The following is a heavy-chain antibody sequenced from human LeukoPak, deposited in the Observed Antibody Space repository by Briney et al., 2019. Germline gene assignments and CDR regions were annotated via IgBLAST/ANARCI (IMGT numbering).Heavy chain of an antibody. Sequence: ASVKVSCKASGYTFTGYYMHWVRQAPGQGLEWMGRINPNSGGTNYAQKFQGRVTMTRDTSSSTAYMELSRLRSDDRAVYYCARVSDYVWGSYPPDYWGQGTLVTVSS. CDR2: INPNSGGT. V-gene: IGHV1-2*06. J-gene: IGHJ4*02. D-gene: IGHD3-16*01. CDR1: GYTFTGYY. CDR3: ARVSDYVWGSYPPDY.